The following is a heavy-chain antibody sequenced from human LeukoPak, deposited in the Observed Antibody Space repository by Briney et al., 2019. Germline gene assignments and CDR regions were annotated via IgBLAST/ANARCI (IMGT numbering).Heavy chain of an antibody. Sequence: SETLSLTCTVSGGSISSYYWSWIRQPAGKGLEWIGRIYTSGSTNYNPSLKSRVTMSVDTSKNQFSLKLSSVTAADTAVYYCARGGYTSGWYLDNWFDPWGQGTLVTVSS. V-gene: IGHV4-4*07. D-gene: IGHD6-19*01. CDR2: IYTSGST. J-gene: IGHJ5*02. CDR3: ARGGYTSGWYLDNWFDP. CDR1: GGSISSYY.